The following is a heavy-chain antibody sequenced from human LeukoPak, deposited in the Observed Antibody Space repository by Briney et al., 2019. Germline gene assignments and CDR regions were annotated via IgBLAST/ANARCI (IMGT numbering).Heavy chain of an antibody. Sequence: SETLSLTCSVSGDSIGSGRNYWGWIRQSLGKGLEWIASIYSSGNTHSNPSLKSRVSISVDTSKNQVSLKLYSVTASDAAIYYCARHLSGTTMSHYFDFWGQGTLVTVSS. CDR1: GDSIGSGRNY. J-gene: IGHJ4*02. V-gene: IGHV4-39*01. CDR2: IYSSGNT. D-gene: IGHD1-1*01. CDR3: ARHLSGTTMSHYFDF.